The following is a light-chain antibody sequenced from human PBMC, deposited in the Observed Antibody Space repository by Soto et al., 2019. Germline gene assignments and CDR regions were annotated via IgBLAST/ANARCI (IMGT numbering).Light chain of an antibody. CDR1: KIRSNS. V-gene: IGLV3-21*02. CDR2: DNR. CDR3: QVWDSSADHVV. Sequence: SYVLTQPPSVSVAPGQTARITCGGHKIRSNSVHWYQQRPGQAPVLVVYDNRDRPSGIPERFSGSNSGNTATLTISRVEAGDEADYYCQVWDSSADHVVFGGGTKVTVL. J-gene: IGLJ2*01.